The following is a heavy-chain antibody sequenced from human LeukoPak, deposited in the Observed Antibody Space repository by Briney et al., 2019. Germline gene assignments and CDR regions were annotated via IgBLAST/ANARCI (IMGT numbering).Heavy chain of an antibody. CDR3: ARPSGISAAMNYYYGMDV. CDR2: IIPIFGTA. CDR1: GGTFSSYA. V-gene: IGHV1-69*13. J-gene: IGHJ6*02. Sequence: ASVKVSCKAFGGTFSSYAISWVRQAPGQGLEWMGGIIPIFGTASYAQEFQGRVTITADESTSTAYMELSSLRSDDTAVYYCARPSGISAAMNYYYGMDVWGQGTTVTVSS. D-gene: IGHD2-2*01.